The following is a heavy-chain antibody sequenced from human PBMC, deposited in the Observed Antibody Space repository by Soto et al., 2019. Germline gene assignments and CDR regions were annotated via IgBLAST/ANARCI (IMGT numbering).Heavy chain of an antibody. Sequence: QVQLQESGPSLVKPSGTLSLTCVITNASISSSNWWSWVRQAPGKGLEWIGEIYHTGRTNYAPSLKSRVTMSIDKSNNRFSLRLTSLTVADTAVYYCVRDEAHYDILTGSSLGRAFDIWGQGTMVTVSS. CDR2: IYHTGRT. V-gene: IGHV4-4*02. CDR1: NASISSSNW. D-gene: IGHD3-9*01. J-gene: IGHJ3*02. CDR3: VRDEAHYDILTGSSLGRAFDI.